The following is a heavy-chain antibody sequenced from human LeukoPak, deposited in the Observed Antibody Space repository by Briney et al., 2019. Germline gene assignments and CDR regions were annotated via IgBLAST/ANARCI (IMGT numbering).Heavy chain of an antibody. CDR3: ARDGFGTGSN. D-gene: IGHD3-16*01. CDR2: ICGGGGCT. Sequence: GGSLRLSCAASGFTFSSYAMSWVRQAPGKGLEWVSTICGGGGCTYYADSVKGRFAISRDNSKNTLYLQMNSLRAEDTAIYYCARDGFGTGSNWGQGTLVTVSS. J-gene: IGHJ4*02. V-gene: IGHV3-23*01. CDR1: GFTFSSYA.